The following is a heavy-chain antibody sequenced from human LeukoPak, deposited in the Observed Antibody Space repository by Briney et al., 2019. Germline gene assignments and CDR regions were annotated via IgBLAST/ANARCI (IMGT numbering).Heavy chain of an antibody. CDR2: ISSSSSYI. V-gene: IGHV3-21*01. Sequence: GGSLRLSCAASGFTFSSYSMNWVRQAPGKGLEWVSSISSSSSYIYHADSVKGRFTISRDNAKNSLYLQMNSLRAEDTAVYYCAREEYYDSSVYGYWGQGTLVTVSS. D-gene: IGHD3-22*01. CDR3: AREEYYDSSVYGY. CDR1: GFTFSSYS. J-gene: IGHJ4*02.